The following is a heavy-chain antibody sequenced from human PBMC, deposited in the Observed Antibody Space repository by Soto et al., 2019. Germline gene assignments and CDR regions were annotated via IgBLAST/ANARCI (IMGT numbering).Heavy chain of an antibody. V-gene: IGHV3-33*01. CDR2: IWYDGSNK. J-gene: IGHJ1*01. CDR3: AVAESGYHRWDLTAEYFQH. D-gene: IGHD1-26*01. CDR1: GFTFSSYG. Sequence: QVQLVESGGGVVQPGRSLRLACAASGFTFSSYGMHWVRQAPGKGLEWVAVIWYDGSNKYYADSVKGRFTISRDNSKNTLYLQMNSLRAEDTAVYYCAVAESGYHRWDLTAEYFQHWGQGTLVTVSS.